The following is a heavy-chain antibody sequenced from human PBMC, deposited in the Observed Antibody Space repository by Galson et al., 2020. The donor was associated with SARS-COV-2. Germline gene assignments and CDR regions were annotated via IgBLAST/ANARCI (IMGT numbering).Heavy chain of an antibody. CDR3: ARIRDDILTGYSLLFDY. J-gene: IGHJ4*02. Sequence: SGPTLVKPTQTLTLTCTFSGFSLSTSGMCVSWIRQPPGKALEWLALIDWDDDKNYSTSLQTRLTISKDTSKNHVVLTMTNMDPVDTATYYCARIRDDILTGYSLLFDYWCQGTLVTVSS. D-gene: IGHD3-9*01. CDR2: IDWDDDK. CDR1: GFSLSTSGMC. V-gene: IGHV2-70*01.